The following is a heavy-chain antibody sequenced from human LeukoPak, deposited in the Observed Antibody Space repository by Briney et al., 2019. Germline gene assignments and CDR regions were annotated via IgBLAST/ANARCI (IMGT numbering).Heavy chain of an antibody. CDR3: AELGITMIGGV. Sequence: GSLRLSCAASGFTFSSYEMNWARQAPGKGLEWVSYISSSGSTTYYADSVKGRFTISRDNAKNSLYLQMNSLRAEDTAVYYCAELGITMIGGVWGKGTTVTISS. CDR2: ISSSGSTT. CDR1: GFTFSSYE. J-gene: IGHJ6*04. V-gene: IGHV3-48*03. D-gene: IGHD3-10*02.